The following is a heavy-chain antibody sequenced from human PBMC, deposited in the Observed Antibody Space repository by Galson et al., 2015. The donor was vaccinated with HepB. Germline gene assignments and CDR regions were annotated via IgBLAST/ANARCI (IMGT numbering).Heavy chain of an antibody. D-gene: IGHD2-15*01. CDR3: ARVYAFLVGPHDY. CDR2: INHSGST. Sequence: LSLTCAVYGGSFSGYYWSWIRQPPGKGLEWIGEINHSGSTNYNPSLKSRVTISVDTSKNQFSLKLSSVTAADTAVYYCARVYAFLVGPHDYWGQGTLVTVSS. J-gene: IGHJ4*02. CDR1: GGSFSGYY. V-gene: IGHV4-34*01.